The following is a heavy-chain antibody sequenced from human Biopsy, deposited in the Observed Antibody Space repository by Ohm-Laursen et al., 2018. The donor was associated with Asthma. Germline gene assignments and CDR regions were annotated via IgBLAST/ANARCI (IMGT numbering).Heavy chain of an antibody. V-gene: IGHV1-69*13. CDR2: IIPIFGPT. CDR1: GGTFSSNS. Sequence: SVQVSCKASGGTFSSNSINWVRQAPGQGLEWMGRIIPIFGPTNYAQKFQGRVTISADDSTSTAYMELSSLSPEDTALYYCARGPEYVRSSGALDYWGQGTLVTVSS. J-gene: IGHJ4*02. D-gene: IGHD2-2*01. CDR3: ARGPEYVRSSGALDY.